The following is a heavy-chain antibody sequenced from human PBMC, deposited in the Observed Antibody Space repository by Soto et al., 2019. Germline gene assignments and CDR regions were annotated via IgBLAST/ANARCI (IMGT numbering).Heavy chain of an antibody. CDR1: GFNLRSYA. V-gene: IGHV3-23*01. CDR3: AKGGSSGWYGDY. CDR2: ISGSGGST. J-gene: IGHJ4*02. D-gene: IGHD6-19*01. Sequence: EVQLLESGGGLVQPGGSLRLSCAASGFNLRSYAMSWVRQAPGKGLEWVSAISGSGGSTYYADSVKVRFTISRDNSKNTLYPQMNSLRAEDTAVYSCAKGGSSGWYGDYWGQGTLVTVSS.